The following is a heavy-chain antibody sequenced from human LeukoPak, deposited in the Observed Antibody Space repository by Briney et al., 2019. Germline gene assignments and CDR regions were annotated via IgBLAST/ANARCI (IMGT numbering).Heavy chain of an antibody. J-gene: IGHJ4*01. Sequence: GGSLRLSCAASGFTFSAYAMNWVRQAPGKGLEWVSSISGSGSTTYYADSVKGRFTISRDNSENTLYLQMNTLRAEDTALYYCAEDVRGYNRPVDHWGQGTLVTVSS. CDR2: ISGSGSTT. CDR1: GFTFSAYA. V-gene: IGHV3-23*01. D-gene: IGHD3-10*02. CDR3: AEDVRGYNRPVDH.